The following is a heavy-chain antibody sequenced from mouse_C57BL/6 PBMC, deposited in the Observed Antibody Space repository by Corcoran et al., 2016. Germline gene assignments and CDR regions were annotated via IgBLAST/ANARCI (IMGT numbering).Heavy chain of an antibody. J-gene: IGHJ2*01. CDR2: INPNNGGT. CDR1: GYTFTDYY. V-gene: IGHV1-26*01. CDR3: AREDYGNYYFDY. Sequence: EVQLQQSGPELVKPGASVKISCKASGYTFTDYYMNWVKQSHGKSLEWIGDINPNNGGTSYNQKFKGKATLTVDKSSSTAYMELRSLTSEDSAVYYCAREDYGNYYFDYWGQGTTLTVSS. D-gene: IGHD2-1*01.